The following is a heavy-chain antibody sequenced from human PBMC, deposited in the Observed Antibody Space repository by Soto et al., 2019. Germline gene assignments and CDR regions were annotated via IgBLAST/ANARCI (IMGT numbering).Heavy chain of an antibody. Sequence: GASVKVSCKASGGTFSSYTISWVRQAPGQGLEWMGRIIPILGIANYAQKFQGRVTITADKSTSTAYMELSSLRSEDTAVYYCARDLRGYSECGDYYYYYGMDVWGQGTTVTVSS. CDR2: IIPILGIA. J-gene: IGHJ6*02. CDR3: ARDLRGYSECGDYYYYYGMDV. V-gene: IGHV1-69*04. D-gene: IGHD5-18*01. CDR1: GGTFSSYT.